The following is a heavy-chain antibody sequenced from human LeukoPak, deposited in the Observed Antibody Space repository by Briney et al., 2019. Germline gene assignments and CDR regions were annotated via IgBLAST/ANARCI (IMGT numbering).Heavy chain of an antibody. CDR2: ISSSGSTI. CDR3: ARVRGYDFWSGYFDY. J-gene: IGHJ4*02. CDR1: GFTFSDYY. D-gene: IGHD3-3*01. Sequence: GGSLRLSCAASGFTFSDYYMSWIRQAPGKGLEWVLYISSSGSTIYYADSVKGRFTISRDNAKNSLYLQMNSLRAEDTAVYYCARVRGYDFWSGYFDYWGQGTLVTVSS. V-gene: IGHV3-11*01.